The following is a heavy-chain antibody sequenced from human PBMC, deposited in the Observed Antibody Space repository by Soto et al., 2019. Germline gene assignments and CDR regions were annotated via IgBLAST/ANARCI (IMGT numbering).Heavy chain of an antibody. D-gene: IGHD6-19*01. CDR1: GFIFGSYG. Sequence: GGSLRLSCAASGFIFGSYGIHWVRQAPGKGLEWVAVISYDGSNKYYADSVKGRFTISRDNSKNTLDLQMNSLRVEDTALYYCARDSTHSSGWLDYWGQGTLVTVSS. CDR2: ISYDGSNK. J-gene: IGHJ4*02. V-gene: IGHV3-30*03. CDR3: ARDSTHSSGWLDY.